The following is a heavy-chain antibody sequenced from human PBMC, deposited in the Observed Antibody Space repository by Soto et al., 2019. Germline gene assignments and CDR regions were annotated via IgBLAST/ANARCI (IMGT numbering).Heavy chain of an antibody. D-gene: IGHD2-2*01. CDR2: IYYTGST. J-gene: IGHJ4*02. Sequence: SETLSLTCTVSGGSISSGDYYWSWIRQPPGKGLEWIGYIYYTGSTYYNPSLKSRLTISVYTSKNQFSLKLTSVTAADTAVYFCARYQKGPFDYWGQGTLVTVAS. CDR3: ARYQKGPFDY. CDR1: GGSISSGDYY. V-gene: IGHV4-30-4*01.